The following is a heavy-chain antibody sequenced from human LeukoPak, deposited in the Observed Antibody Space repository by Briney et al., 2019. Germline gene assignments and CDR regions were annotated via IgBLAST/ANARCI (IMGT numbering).Heavy chain of an antibody. J-gene: IGHJ6*02. Sequence: GGSLRLSCAGSGLTLTDYALHWVRLAPGKGLEWVSGISWTGGNIDYADSVKGRFTISRDNAKNSLYLQMNSLRAEDTALYYCAKDSWRAAGSYYYGMDVWGQGTTVTVSS. D-gene: IGHD6-13*01. CDR2: ISWTGGNI. CDR1: GLTLTDYA. V-gene: IGHV3-9*01. CDR3: AKDSWRAAGSYYYGMDV.